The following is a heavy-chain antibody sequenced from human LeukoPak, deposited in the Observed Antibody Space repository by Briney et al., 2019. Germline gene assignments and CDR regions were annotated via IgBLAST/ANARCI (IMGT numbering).Heavy chain of an antibody. V-gene: IGHV7-4-1*02. D-gene: IGHD6-6*01. CDR1: GYAFTSYA. Sequence: ASVKVSCKASGYAFTSYAMNWVRQAPGQGLEWMGWINTNTGNPTYAQGFTGRFVFSLDTSVSTAYLQISSLRSEDTAVYYCARVGIAARPDYYYMDVWGKGTTVTVSS. J-gene: IGHJ6*03. CDR3: ARVGIAARPDYYYMDV. CDR2: INTNTGNP.